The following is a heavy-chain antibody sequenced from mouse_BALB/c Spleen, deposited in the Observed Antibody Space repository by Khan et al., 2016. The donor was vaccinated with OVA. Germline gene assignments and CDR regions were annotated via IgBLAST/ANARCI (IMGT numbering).Heavy chain of an antibody. CDR1: GFSSTTFG. V-gene: IGHV2-2*01. CDR2: IWSGGST. CDR3: ARNSYMYDFTF. D-gene: IGHD2-14*01. J-gene: IGHJ3*01. Sequence: QVQLQQSGPGLVQPPQSTSITCTVYGFSSTTFGVHWVRQSPGKGLEWPGVIWSGGSTDYNAAFIFRLSISTDISKILAFLILTSLQADDTATYSYARNSYMYDFTFWDQGTLVTVSA.